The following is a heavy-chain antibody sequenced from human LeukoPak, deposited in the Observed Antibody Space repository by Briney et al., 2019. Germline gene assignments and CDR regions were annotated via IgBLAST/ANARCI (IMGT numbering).Heavy chain of an antibody. V-gene: IGHV4-4*07. D-gene: IGHD3-10*01. J-gene: IGHJ6*03. Sequence: SETLSLTCTVSGGSISSYYWSWIRQPAGKGLEWIGRIYTSGSTNYNPSLKSRVTMSVDTSKNQFSLKLSSVTAADTAVYYCARLAYPLWFGELWSDYYYYMDVWGKGTTVTISS. CDR3: ARLAYPLWFGELWSDYYYYMDV. CDR1: GGSISSYY. CDR2: IYTSGST.